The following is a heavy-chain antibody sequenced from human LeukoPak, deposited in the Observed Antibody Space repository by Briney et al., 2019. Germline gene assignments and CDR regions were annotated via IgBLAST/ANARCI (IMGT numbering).Heavy chain of an antibody. D-gene: IGHD4-17*01. CDR1: GFTFDDYA. J-gene: IGHJ4*02. CDR3: VKGAIPTLYGDNFDY. V-gene: IGHV3-9*03. CDR2: ISLNSGSI. Sequence: GGSLRLSCAASGFTFDDYAMHWVRQAPGKGLEWVSGISLNSGSIGYADSVKGRFTISRDNAKNSLYLQMSSLRAEDMALYYCVKGAIPTLYGDNFDYWGQGTLVTVSS.